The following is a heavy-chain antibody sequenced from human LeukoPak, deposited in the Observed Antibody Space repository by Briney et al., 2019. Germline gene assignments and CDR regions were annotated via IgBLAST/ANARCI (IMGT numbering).Heavy chain of an antibody. J-gene: IGHJ4*02. D-gene: IGHD2-15*01. CDR2: ISGSGGST. CDR3: AKCACSGGSCYPLY. CDR1: GFTFSSYA. V-gene: IGHV3-23*01. Sequence: GGSLRLSCAASGFTFSSYAMSWVRQAPGKGLEGVSAISGSGGSTYYADSVKGRFTISRDNSKNTLYLQMNSLRAEDTAVYYCAKCACSGGSCYPLYWGQGTLVTVSS.